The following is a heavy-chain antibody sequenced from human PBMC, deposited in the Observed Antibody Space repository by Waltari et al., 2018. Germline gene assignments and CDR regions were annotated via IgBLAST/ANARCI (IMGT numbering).Heavy chain of an antibody. CDR3: ARDDYSPLGY. V-gene: IGHV4-38-2*02. Sequence: QVQLQESGPGLVKPSETLSLTCAVSGYSISSGYYWGWIRQPPGKGLEWIGSIYHSGSTYYNPSLKSRVTISVDTSKNQFSLKLSSVTAADTAVYYCARDDYSPLGYWGQGTLVTVSS. CDR2: IYHSGST. J-gene: IGHJ4*02. D-gene: IGHD3-16*01. CDR1: GYSISSGYY.